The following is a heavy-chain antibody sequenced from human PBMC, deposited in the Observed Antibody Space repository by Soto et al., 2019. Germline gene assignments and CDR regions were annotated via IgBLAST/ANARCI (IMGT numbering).Heavy chain of an antibody. CDR3: ARDASGYDYLDN. J-gene: IGHJ4*02. CDR2: TYHNGRT. Sequence: SETLSLTCTVSGGSISSGGYYWSWIRQHPGKGLEWIGYTYHNGRTDYNPSLKSRVTISVDTPQNQFSLKLSSVTAADTAVYYCARDASGYDYLDNWGQGALVTVSS. CDR1: GGSISSGGYY. V-gene: IGHV4-31*03. D-gene: IGHD5-12*01.